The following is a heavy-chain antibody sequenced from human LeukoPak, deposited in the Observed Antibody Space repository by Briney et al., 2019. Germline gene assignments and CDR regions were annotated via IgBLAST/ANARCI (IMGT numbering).Heavy chain of an antibody. Sequence: SETLSLTCTVSGGSISSYYWSWIRQPAGKGLEWIGRIYTSGSTNYNPSLKSRVTMSVDTSKNQFSLKLSSVTAADTAVYYCARDVSSSWDHYWFDPWGQGTLVTVSS. J-gene: IGHJ5*02. D-gene: IGHD6-13*01. CDR1: GGSISSYY. CDR3: ARDVSSSWDHYWFDP. CDR2: IYTSGST. V-gene: IGHV4-4*07.